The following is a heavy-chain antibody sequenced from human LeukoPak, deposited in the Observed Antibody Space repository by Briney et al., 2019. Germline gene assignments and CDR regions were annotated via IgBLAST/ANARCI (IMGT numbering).Heavy chain of an antibody. CDR2: IYYSGST. J-gene: IGHJ5*02. D-gene: IGHD6-13*01. V-gene: IGHV4-30-4*07. CDR3: ARVVAAAGNNWFDP. CDR1: GGSISSGGYS. Sequence: PSETLSLTCAVSGGSISSGGYSWSWIRQPPGKGLEWIGYIYYSGSTYYNPSLKSRVTISVDTSKNQFFLKLNSVTAADTAVYYCARVVAAAGNNWFDPWGQGTLVTVSS.